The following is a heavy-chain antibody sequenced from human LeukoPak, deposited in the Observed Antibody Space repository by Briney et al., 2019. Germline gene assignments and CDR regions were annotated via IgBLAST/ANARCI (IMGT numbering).Heavy chain of an antibody. CDR2: ISYDGSDK. V-gene: IGHV3-30*03. J-gene: IGHJ4*02. CDR1: GFTFSSYG. Sequence: PGRSLRLSCAASGFTFSSYGMHWVRQAPGKGLEWVAVISYDGSDKFYADSVKGRFTISRDNSKNTVDLRMNSLRAEDTAVYYCTRDPPSSGWSFDYWGQGTLVTVSS. CDR3: TRDPPSSGWSFDY. D-gene: IGHD6-19*01.